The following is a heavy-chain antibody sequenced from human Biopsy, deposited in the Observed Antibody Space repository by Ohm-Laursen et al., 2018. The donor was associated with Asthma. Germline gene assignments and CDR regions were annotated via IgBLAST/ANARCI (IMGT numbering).Heavy chain of an antibody. CDR1: GFSFSSYA. CDR3: ARDFGNRYSETHLEH. Sequence: SSLRLSCAAPGFSFSSYAMHWVRQAPGKGLEWLALIWYDGINKFYADSVKGRITVSRDQSKSTLYLQINSLRADDTAVYYCARDFGNRYSETHLEHWGQGTLVTVSS. CDR2: IWYDGINK. D-gene: IGHD3-10*01. J-gene: IGHJ1*01. V-gene: IGHV3-33*01.